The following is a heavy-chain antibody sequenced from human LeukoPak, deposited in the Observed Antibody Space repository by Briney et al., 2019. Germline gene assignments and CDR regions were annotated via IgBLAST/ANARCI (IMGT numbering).Heavy chain of an antibody. CDR1: GFTFSSYS. Sequence: GGSLRLSCAASGFTFSSYSMNWVRQAPGKGLEWVSSISSSSSYIYYADSVKGRFTISRDNAKNSLYLQMNSLRAEDTAVYYCAREGFGVACTTTNYYMDVWGKGTTVTVSS. V-gene: IGHV3-21*01. CDR2: ISSSSSYI. D-gene: IGHD3-3*01. CDR3: AREGFGVACTTTNYYMDV. J-gene: IGHJ6*03.